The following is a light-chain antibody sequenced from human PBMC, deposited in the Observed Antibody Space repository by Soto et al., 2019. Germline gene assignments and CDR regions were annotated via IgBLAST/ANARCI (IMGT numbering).Light chain of an antibody. CDR2: SNS. Sequence: QSVLTQPPSVSGAPGQRVTISCTGSSSNIGAGYDVHWYQQLPGTAPKLLIFSNSNRPSGVHDRFSGSKSGTSASLAITGLQAEDEADYYCQSYDGSLSGHVVFGGGTKLTVL. J-gene: IGLJ2*01. CDR1: SSNIGAGYD. CDR3: QSYDGSLSGHVV. V-gene: IGLV1-40*01.